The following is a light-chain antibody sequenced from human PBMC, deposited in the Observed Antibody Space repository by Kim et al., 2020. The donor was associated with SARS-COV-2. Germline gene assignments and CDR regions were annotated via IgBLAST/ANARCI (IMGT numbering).Light chain of an antibody. V-gene: IGKV4-1*01. CDR2: WAS. J-gene: IGKJ2*01. CDR3: LQYFNTPYT. CDR1: QSVLYSSNNNDL. Sequence: DIVMTQSPDSLAVSLGERATINCKSSQSVLYSSNNNDLLAWYQQKPGQPPKVIIYWASTLESGVPDRFSASGSGTDFALTISSLQAEDVAVYYCLQYFNTPYTFGQGTKLEI.